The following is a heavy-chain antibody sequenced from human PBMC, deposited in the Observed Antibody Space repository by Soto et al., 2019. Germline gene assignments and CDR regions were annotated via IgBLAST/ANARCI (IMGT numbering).Heavy chain of an antibody. CDR3: AKGRRKPVPHLDY. Sequence: EVQLLESGGGLVQPGGSLRLSCAASGFTFSRYAMSWVRQAPGKGLEWVSAISGSGGSTYYADSVKGRFTISRDNCKNTLDLQMNSLRGEDTAVYYCAKGRRKPVPHLDYWGQGALVTVSS. CDR1: GFTFSRYA. CDR2: ISGSGGST. J-gene: IGHJ4*02. D-gene: IGHD6-13*01. V-gene: IGHV3-23*01.